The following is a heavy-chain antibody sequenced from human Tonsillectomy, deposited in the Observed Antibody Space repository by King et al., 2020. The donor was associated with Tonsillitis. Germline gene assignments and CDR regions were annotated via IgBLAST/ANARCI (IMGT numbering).Heavy chain of an antibody. J-gene: IGHJ4*02. CDR3: ARDERLLFY. Sequence: VQLVESGGGLVQPGGSLRLSCTASGFTFSSYWMSWVRQAPGKGLEYVANIKPDGSEENYVDSVKGRFTISRDNAKNSLYLQMDSLRAEDTAVYYCARDERLLFYCGQGTLVTVSS. V-gene: IGHV3-7*01. D-gene: IGHD2-15*01. CDR1: GFTFSSYW. CDR2: IKPDGSEE.